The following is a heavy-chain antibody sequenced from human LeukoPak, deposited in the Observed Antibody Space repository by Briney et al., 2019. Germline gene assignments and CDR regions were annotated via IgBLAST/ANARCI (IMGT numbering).Heavy chain of an antibody. CDR1: GFTFSDYN. J-gene: IGHJ4*02. CDR2: ISRSGSTK. Sequence: GGSLRLSCAASGFTFSDYNMRWIRQAPGKGLEWVSSISRSGSTKYYADSVKGRFTISRDNAKNSLFLQMNSLRAEDTAVYYCARGWLQSGFDYWGQGTLVTVSS. V-gene: IGHV3-11*01. D-gene: IGHD5-24*01. CDR3: ARGWLQSGFDY.